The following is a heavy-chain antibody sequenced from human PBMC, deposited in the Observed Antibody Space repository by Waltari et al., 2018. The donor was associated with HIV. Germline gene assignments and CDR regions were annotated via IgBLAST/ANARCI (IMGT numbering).Heavy chain of an antibody. Sequence: QVQLVQSGAEVRKPGASVKVSCKASGYTFTGYYMHWVRQAPGQGLEWRGWINPNSSDTNYAQKFQGRVTMTRDTSISTAYMELSRLRSDDTAVYYCARVLVDATQVGWFDPWGQGTLVTISS. D-gene: IGHD2-15*01. J-gene: IGHJ5*02. CDR3: ARVLVDATQVGWFDP. CDR2: INPNSSDT. CDR1: GYTFTGYY. V-gene: IGHV1-2*02.